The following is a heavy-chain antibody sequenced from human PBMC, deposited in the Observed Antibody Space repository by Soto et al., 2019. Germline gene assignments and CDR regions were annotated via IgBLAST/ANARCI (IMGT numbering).Heavy chain of an antibody. J-gene: IGHJ3*02. CDR1: GFTFSSYA. V-gene: IGHV3-23*01. Sequence: EVQLLESGGGLVQPGGSLRLSCAASGFTFSSYAMSWVRQAPGKGLEWVSGISGSGISTYNADSVKGRFTISRDNSKNTRYLQMSSLRAEDTSVYYGAKERGYTYGRDAFDIWGQGTMVSVSS. D-gene: IGHD5-18*01. CDR3: AKERGYTYGRDAFDI. CDR2: ISGSGIST.